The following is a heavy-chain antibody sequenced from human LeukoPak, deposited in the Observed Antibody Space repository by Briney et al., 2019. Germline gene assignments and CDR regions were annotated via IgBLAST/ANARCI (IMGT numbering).Heavy chain of an antibody. D-gene: IGHD2/OR15-2a*01. J-gene: IGHJ4*02. Sequence: GGSLRLSCAASGFTFSTYAMSWVRQAPGKGLEWVSYISSSGSTKYYADSVKGRFTISRDNARNSLYLQMNSLRAEDTAVYFCARGGLSIMGYWGQGTLVTVSS. CDR3: ARGGLSIMGY. CDR2: ISSSGSTK. CDR1: GFTFSTYA. V-gene: IGHV3-48*01.